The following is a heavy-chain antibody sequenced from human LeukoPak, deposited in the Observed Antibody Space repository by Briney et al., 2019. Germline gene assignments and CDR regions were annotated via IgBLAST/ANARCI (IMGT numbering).Heavy chain of an antibody. J-gene: IGHJ3*02. CDR2: ISWNSGSI. Sequence: PGGSLRLSCAASGFTFSSYAMSWVRQAPGKGLEWVSGISWNSGSIGYADSVKGRFTISRDNAKNSLYLQMNSLRAEDTALYYCAKFNSYVMVWGAQDAFDIWGQGTMVTVSS. D-gene: IGHD3-10*01. CDR1: GFTFSSYA. V-gene: IGHV3-9*01. CDR3: AKFNSYVMVWGAQDAFDI.